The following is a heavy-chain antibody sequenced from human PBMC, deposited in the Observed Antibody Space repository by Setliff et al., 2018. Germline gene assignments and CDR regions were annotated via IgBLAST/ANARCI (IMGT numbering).Heavy chain of an antibody. V-gene: IGHV1-69*13. J-gene: IGHJ4*02. CDR2: IIPIFGTA. D-gene: IGHD1-26*01. CDR1: GGTFSSYA. CDR3: ARALGATITHFDY. Sequence: GASVQVSCKASGGTFSSYAISWVRQAPGQGLEWMGGIIPIFGTANYAQKFQGRVTITADESTSTAYMELSRLRSDDTAVYYCARALGATITHFDYWGQGTLVTVSS.